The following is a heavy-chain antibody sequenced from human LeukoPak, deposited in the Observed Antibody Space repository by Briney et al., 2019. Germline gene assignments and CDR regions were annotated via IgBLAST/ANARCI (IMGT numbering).Heavy chain of an antibody. CDR2: ISGSGGST. CDR3: ARGLQLSYF. J-gene: IGHJ1*01. CDR1: GFTFSSYA. Sequence: GGSLRLSCAASGFTFSSYAMSWVRQAPGKGLEWVSAISGSGGSTYYADSVKGRFTISRDNAKNSLYLQMNSLRAEDTAVYYCARGLQLSYFWGQGTLVTVSS. V-gene: IGHV3-23*01. D-gene: IGHD4-11*01.